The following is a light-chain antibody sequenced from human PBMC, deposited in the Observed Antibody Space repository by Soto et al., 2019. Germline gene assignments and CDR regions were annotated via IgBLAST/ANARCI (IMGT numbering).Light chain of an antibody. V-gene: IGKV1-39*01. Sequence: DIQMTQSPSSLSASVGDRVTITCRASQSISSYLNWHQQKPGKAPKLLMYGATSLQSGVPSRFSGSGSGTDFTLTISSLQPDDFATYYCQHYNSYSEAFGQGTKVELK. CDR1: QSISSY. J-gene: IGKJ1*01. CDR3: QHYNSYSEA. CDR2: GAT.